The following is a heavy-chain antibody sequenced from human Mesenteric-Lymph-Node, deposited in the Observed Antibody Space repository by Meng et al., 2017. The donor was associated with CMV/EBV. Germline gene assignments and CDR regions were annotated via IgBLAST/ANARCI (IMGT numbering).Heavy chain of an antibody. V-gene: IGHV5-51*01. D-gene: IGHD2-2*01. CDR1: GYSFTTYW. CDR2: IYPGDSDT. J-gene: IGHJ3*01. CDR3: ARRVIDCGSAACYSFDV. Sequence: GESLKISCTGSGYSFTTYWIGRVRQMPGKGLEWMGIIYPGDSDTKYSPSFQGQVTISADKSISTAYLQWSSLKASDTAMYYCARRVIDCGSAACYSFDVWGQGTRVTVSS.